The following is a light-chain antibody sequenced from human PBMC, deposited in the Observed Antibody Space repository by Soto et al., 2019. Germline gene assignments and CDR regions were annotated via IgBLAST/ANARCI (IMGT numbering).Light chain of an antibody. CDR2: SNN. V-gene: IGLV1-44*01. CDR1: SPNIGSNT. J-gene: IGLJ2*01. Sequence: QSVLTQSPSASGTPGRRVTISCSGGSPNIGSNTVYWYQQLPGTAPKLLIDSNNQRPSGVPDRFSGSKSGTSASLAISGLQSEDEADYYCAAWDDSVNGVIFGGGTKLTVL. CDR3: AAWDDSVNGVI.